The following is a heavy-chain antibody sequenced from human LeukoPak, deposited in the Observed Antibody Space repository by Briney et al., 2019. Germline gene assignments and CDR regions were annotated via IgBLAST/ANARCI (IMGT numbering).Heavy chain of an antibody. CDR3: SKGQLGGY. V-gene: IGHV3-30*18. CDR2: ISYDGSNK. Sequence: PGRSLRLSCAASGFTFSSYGMHWVRQAPGKGLEWVAVISYDGSNKYYADSVKGRFTISRDNSKNTLYLQMNSLRAEDTAVNYCSKGQLGGYWGQGTLVTVSS. J-gene: IGHJ4*02. CDR1: GFTFSSYG. D-gene: IGHD6-6*01.